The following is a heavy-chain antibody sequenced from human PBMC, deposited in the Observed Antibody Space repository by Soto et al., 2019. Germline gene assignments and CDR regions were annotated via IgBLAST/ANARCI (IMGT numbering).Heavy chain of an antibody. J-gene: IGHJ4*02. V-gene: IGHV4-39*01. CDR3: ARLQTGREAYDY. Sequence: QLQLQESGPGLVKPSETLSLTCTVSGGSISSGSYYWGWIRQPPEKGLEWIGSIYYSVNTYYNPSLKSRVTISVDTSKNQFSLKLSSVTAADTAVYYCARLQTGREAYDYWGQGTLVTVSS. CDR1: GGSISSGSYY. CDR2: IYYSVNT. D-gene: IGHD2-15*01.